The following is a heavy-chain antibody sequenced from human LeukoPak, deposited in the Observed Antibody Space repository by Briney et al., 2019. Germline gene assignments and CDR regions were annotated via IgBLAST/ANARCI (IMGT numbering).Heavy chain of an antibody. CDR2: ISGSGGST. CDR3: AKGPSRYYDSSGYFWFDY. V-gene: IGHV3-23*01. Sequence: GGSLRFSCAASGFTFSSYAMSWVRQAPGKGLEWVSAISGSGGSTYYADSVKGRFTISRDNSKNTLYLQMNSLRAEDTAVYYCAKGPSRYYDSSGYFWFDYWGQGTLVTVSS. CDR1: GFTFSSYA. J-gene: IGHJ4*02. D-gene: IGHD3-22*01.